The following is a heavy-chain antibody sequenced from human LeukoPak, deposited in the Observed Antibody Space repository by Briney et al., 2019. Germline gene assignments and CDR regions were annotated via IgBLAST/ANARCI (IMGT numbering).Heavy chain of an antibody. D-gene: IGHD2-15*01. V-gene: IGHV3-7*01. CDR3: AKGTVIAATPGDY. Sequence: GGSLRLSCAASGFTFSNYWMNWVRQAPGKGLEWVAGIKQDGSDKYYVNSVKGRFTISRDNTKNSLYLQMNSLRAEDTAVYYCAKGTVIAATPGDYWGQGTLVTVSS. CDR1: GFTFSNYW. CDR2: IKQDGSDK. J-gene: IGHJ4*02.